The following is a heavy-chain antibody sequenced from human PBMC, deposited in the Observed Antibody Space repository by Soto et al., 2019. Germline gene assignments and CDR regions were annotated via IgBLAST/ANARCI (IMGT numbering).Heavy chain of an antibody. Sequence: PSETLSLTCTVSGGSITSTSYYWGWIRQPPGKGLEWIGGITHSGSTNYNPSLKSRVTISVDTSKNQFSLKLSSVTAADTAVYYCARGKWLRSSFDYWGQGTLVTVSS. J-gene: IGHJ4*02. CDR3: ARGKWLRSSFDY. V-gene: IGHV4-39*07. D-gene: IGHD5-12*01. CDR1: GGSITSTSYY. CDR2: ITHSGST.